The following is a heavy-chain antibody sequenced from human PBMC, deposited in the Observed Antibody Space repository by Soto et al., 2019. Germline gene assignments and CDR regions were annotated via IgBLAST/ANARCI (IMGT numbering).Heavy chain of an antibody. CDR2: ISHSGGT. D-gene: IGHD5-18*01. Sequence: SETLSLTCTVSGDSITSRDFYWGWIRRPPGQGLEWVGTISHSGGTFYNPPLKSRLTMSLDTSKNQFSLRLTSVTAADAAVYYCARHFDTAMDPFDYWGQGTLVTVSS. V-gene: IGHV4-39*01. CDR3: ARHFDTAMDPFDY. CDR1: GDSITSRDFY. J-gene: IGHJ4*02.